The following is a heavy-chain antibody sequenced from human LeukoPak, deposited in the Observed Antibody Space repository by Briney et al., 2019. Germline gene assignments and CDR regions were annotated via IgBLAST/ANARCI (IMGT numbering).Heavy chain of an antibody. CDR2: IRYDGSNK. Sequence: GSLRLSCAASGFTFSSYGMHWVRQAPGKGLEWVAFIRYDGSNKYYADSVKGRFTISRDNSKNTLYLQMNSLGAEDTAGYYCAKGQLWFGELLSHYYYMDVWGKGTTVTISS. V-gene: IGHV3-30*02. CDR3: AKGQLWFGELLSHYYYMDV. D-gene: IGHD3-10*01. J-gene: IGHJ6*03. CDR1: GFTFSSYG.